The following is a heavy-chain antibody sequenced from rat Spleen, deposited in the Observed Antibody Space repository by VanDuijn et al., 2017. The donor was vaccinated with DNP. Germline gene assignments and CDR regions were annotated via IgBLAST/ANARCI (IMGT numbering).Heavy chain of an antibody. J-gene: IGHJ2*01. CDR2: ISYSGST. V-gene: IGHV3-1*01. CDR3: ARPGLRVYPLFDY. Sequence: EVQLQESGPGLVKPSQSLSLTCSVTGYSISSNYWAWIRKFPGNKMDWMGYISYSGSTSYNPSLKSRISITRDTSKNQFFLQLNSVTTEDTATYYCARPGLRVYPLFDYWGQGVMVTVSS. CDR1: GYSISSNY. D-gene: IGHD1-9*01.